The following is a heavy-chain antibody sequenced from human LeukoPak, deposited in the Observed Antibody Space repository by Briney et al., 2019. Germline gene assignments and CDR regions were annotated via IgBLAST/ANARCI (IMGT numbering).Heavy chain of an antibody. CDR2: ISYDGCNK. V-gene: IGHV3-30*18. CDR1: GFTFSSYG. Sequence: PGGSLRLSCAASGFTFSSYGMHWVRQAPGKGLEWVAVISYDGCNKYYADSVKGRFTISRDNSKNTLYLQMNSLRAEDTAVYYCAKDQWAYCGGDCYSDYWGQGTLVTVSS. D-gene: IGHD2-21*02. CDR3: AKDQWAYCGGDCYSDY. J-gene: IGHJ4*02.